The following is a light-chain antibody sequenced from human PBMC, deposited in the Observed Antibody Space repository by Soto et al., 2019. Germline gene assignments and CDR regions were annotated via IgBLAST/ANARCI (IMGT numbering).Light chain of an antibody. Sequence: EIVLTQSPATLSLSPGERATLSCRASPSVTNYLAWYQQKPGQAPRLLIYGAFNRATGIPARVSGSGSGTDFPLTISSLGPEGFAVYYGHHHNIYPPVTFGQGTRLEIE. CDR1: PSVTNY. V-gene: IGKV3-11*01. CDR2: GAF. CDR3: HHHNIYPPVT. J-gene: IGKJ5*01.